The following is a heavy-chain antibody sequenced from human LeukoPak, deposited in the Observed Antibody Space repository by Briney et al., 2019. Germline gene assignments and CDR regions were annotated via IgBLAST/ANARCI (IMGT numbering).Heavy chain of an antibody. CDR3: ARSSIAVAGTEDY. V-gene: IGHV4-39*01. J-gene: IGHJ4*02. D-gene: IGHD6-19*01. CDR1: GGSISSSSYY. Sequence: SETLSLTCTVSGGSISSSSYYWGWIRQPPGKGREWIGSIYYSGSTYYNPSLKSRVTISVDTSKNQFSLKLSAVTAADTAVYYCARSSIAVAGTEDYWGQGILVTVSS. CDR2: IYYSGST.